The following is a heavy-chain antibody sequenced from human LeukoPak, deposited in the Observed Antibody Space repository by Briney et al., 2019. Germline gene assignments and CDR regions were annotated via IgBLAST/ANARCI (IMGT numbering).Heavy chain of an antibody. CDR1: GGSIANYY. Sequence: SETLSLTCTVSGGSIANYYWSWIRQPPGKGLEWIGYVYYSGSTNYNPSLKSRVTISVDTSKNQFSLKLSSVTAADTAVYYCAATMVRGVHTHFDYWGQGTLVTVSS. V-gene: IGHV4-59*08. CDR2: VYYSGST. J-gene: IGHJ4*02. CDR3: AATMVRGVHTHFDY. D-gene: IGHD3-10*01.